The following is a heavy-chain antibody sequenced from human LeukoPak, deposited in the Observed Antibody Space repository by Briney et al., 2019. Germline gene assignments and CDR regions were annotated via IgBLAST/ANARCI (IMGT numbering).Heavy chain of an antibody. D-gene: IGHD6-19*01. V-gene: IGHV3-30*18. CDR3: AKDSGGSGWLAYYYYGMDV. CDR1: GFTFNTYT. Sequence: PGGSLRLSCAASGFTFNTYTMNWVRQAPGKGLEWVAVISYDGSNKYYADSVKGRFTISRDNSKNTLYLQMNSLRAEDTAVYYCAKDSGGSGWLAYYYYGMDVWGQGTTVTVSS. J-gene: IGHJ6*02. CDR2: ISYDGSNK.